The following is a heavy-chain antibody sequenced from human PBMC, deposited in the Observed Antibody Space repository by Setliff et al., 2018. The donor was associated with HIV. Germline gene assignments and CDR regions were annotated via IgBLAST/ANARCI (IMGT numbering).Heavy chain of an antibody. V-gene: IGHV4-38-2*02. J-gene: IGHJ4*02. D-gene: IGHD3-22*01. CDR2: IYHNGIT. CDR3: ARDRLTYYFDY. CDR1: GYSISSGYY. Sequence: SETLSLTCGVSGYSISSGYYWGWIRQPSGKGLEWIGSIYHNGITYYNPSLKSRVTISVDTSQNQFSLKLSSVTAAGTAVYYCARDRLTYYFDYWGQGILVTV.